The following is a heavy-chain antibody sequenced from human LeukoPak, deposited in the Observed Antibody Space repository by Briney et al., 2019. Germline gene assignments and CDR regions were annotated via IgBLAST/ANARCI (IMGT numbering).Heavy chain of an antibody. D-gene: IGHD6-6*01. CDR1: GFSFSSYS. CDR3: ARDDAATARASGMDV. Sequence: PGGSLRLSCAASGFSFSSYSMNWVRQAPGKGLEWVSYINEGSTYTYYAKSVKSRFTLSRDNAKNSLYLQMNSLRGEDTAVYYCARDDAATARASGMDVWGKGPTVTVSS. CDR2: INEGSTYT. J-gene: IGHJ6*04. V-gene: IGHV3-21*01.